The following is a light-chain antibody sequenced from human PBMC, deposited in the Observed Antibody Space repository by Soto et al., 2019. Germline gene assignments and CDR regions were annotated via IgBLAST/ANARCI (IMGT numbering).Light chain of an antibody. V-gene: IGKV1-39*01. Sequence: DIHMTQSPSSLSASLRGTVSFTCRASQSISTYLNWYQQKPGKAPNLLIYTASSLQSGVPSRFSGSGSGADFTLTISSLQPEDFATYYCQQSYNTPITFGQGTRLEIK. CDR3: QQSYNTPIT. J-gene: IGKJ5*01. CDR1: QSISTY. CDR2: TAS.